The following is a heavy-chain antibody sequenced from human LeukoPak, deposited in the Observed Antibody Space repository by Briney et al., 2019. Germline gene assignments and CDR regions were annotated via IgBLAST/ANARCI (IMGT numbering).Heavy chain of an antibody. D-gene: IGHD2-2*01. CDR2: LSGRGDNT. CDR1: GFTFNSYA. V-gene: IGHV3-23*01. CDR3: ARDHRVGCSFTTCYVFDY. J-gene: IGHJ4*02. Sequence: GGSLRLSCVASGFTFNSYAMSWVRQAPGKGLEWVSLLSGRGDNTYYTDSVKGRFTISRDNSKNTLYLQMISLRAEDTAVYDCARDHRVGCSFTTCYVFDYWGQGTLVTVSS.